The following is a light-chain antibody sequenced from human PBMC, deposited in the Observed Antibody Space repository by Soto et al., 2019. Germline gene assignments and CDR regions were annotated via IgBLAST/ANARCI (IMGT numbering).Light chain of an antibody. Sequence: EIVLTQSPLSLPVTPGESAYISCRASQSLLHSNGYNYLDWYLQKTVQSPQLLIYLAANRAAGVNDRFSGSVSGTDFTLEISRLCAEDVGVYFAMQALNTPFTCGPGTNADIK. CDR2: LAA. J-gene: IGKJ3*01. V-gene: IGKV2-28*01. CDR3: MQALNTPFT. CDR1: QSLLHSNGYNY.